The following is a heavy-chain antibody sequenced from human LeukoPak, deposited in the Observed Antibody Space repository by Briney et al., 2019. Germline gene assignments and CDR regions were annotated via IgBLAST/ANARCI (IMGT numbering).Heavy chain of an antibody. J-gene: IGHJ4*02. D-gene: IGHD3-22*01. CDR1: GFTFSSYS. CDR2: IRYDGSNK. CDR3: AKDLIPTMIVVGAHDY. V-gene: IGHV3-30*02. Sequence: GGSLRLSCAASGFTFSSYSMNWVRQAPGKGLEWVAFIRYDGSNKYYADSVKGRFTISRDNSKNTLYLQMNSLRAEDTAVYYCAKDLIPTMIVVGAHDYWGQGTLVTVSS.